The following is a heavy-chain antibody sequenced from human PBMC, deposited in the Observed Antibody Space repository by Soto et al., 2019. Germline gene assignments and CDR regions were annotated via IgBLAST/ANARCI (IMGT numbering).Heavy chain of an antibody. CDR1: GASMNSGAYY. J-gene: IGHJ5*02. CDR2: IYHNGRT. D-gene: IGHD6-13*01. CDR3: ARVLATGTRWFDP. V-gene: IGHV4-31*01. Sequence: QVQLQESGPGLVKPSQTLSLTCTVSGASMNSGAYYWSWVRQPPGKGLEWIGYIYHNGRTYNNPSLMSLVTMSLDTSKNQFSLKLNSVSAADTAVYYCARVLATGTRWFDPWGQGTLVTVSS.